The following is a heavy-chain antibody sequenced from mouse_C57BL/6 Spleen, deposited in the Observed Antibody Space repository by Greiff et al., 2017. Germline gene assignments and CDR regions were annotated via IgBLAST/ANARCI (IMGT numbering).Heavy chain of an antibody. CDR3: ASTFYFDYGAGYWSFDV. CDR1: GYTFTSYW. CDR2: IYPGSGST. J-gene: IGHJ1*03. Sequence: QVQLQQPGAELVKPGASVKMSCKASGYTFTSYWLTWVKPRPGQGLAWIGDIYPGSGSTNYNEKFKSKATLTVDKSSSTAYMQLSSRTSEYSAVYYCASTFYFDYGAGYWSFDVWGTGTSVTVSS. D-gene: IGHD2-4*01. V-gene: IGHV1-55*01.